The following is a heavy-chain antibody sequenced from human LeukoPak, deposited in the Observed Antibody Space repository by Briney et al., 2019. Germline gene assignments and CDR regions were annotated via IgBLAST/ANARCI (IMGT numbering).Heavy chain of an antibody. CDR3: TRHSDKYCSGAGCYVYNFYGMDV. CDR1: GLSFSGSA. J-gene: IGHJ6*02. CDR2: IRSKANSYVT. Sequence: GGSLRLSCAASGLSFSGSAMHWVRQASGRGLEWLGRIRSKANSYVTAYAASVNGRFIISRDDSRNTAYLQMNSLQTEDTAVYYCTRHSDKYCSGAGCYVYNFYGMDVWGQGATVTVSS. V-gene: IGHV3-73*01. D-gene: IGHD2-15*01.